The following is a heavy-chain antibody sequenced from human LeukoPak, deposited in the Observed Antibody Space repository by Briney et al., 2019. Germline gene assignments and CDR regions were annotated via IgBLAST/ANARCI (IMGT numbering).Heavy chain of an antibody. CDR1: GFTFSDYY. Sequence: GGSLRLSCAASGFTFSDYYMSWIRQAPGKGLKWVSYISSSGSTIYYADSVKGRFTISRDNAKNSLYLQMNSLRAEDTAVYYCARGMVRGVIIKAFDIWGQGTMVTVSS. V-gene: IGHV3-11*01. CDR2: ISSSGSTI. J-gene: IGHJ3*02. D-gene: IGHD3-10*01. CDR3: ARGMVRGVIIKAFDI.